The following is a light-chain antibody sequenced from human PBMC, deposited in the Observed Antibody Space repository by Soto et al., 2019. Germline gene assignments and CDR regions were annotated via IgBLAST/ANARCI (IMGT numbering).Light chain of an antibody. V-gene: IGLV1-40*01. CDR2: GKN. J-gene: IGLJ2*01. CDR3: QSYDSSLSAYVV. CDR1: SSNIGAGYD. Sequence: QSVLTQPPSVSGAPGQRVTISCTGSSSNIGAGYDVHWYLQLPGTAPKLLIYGKNNRPSGVPDRFSGSKSGTSAFLAITGLQAEDEGDYYCQSYDSSLSAYVVFGGGTKLTVL.